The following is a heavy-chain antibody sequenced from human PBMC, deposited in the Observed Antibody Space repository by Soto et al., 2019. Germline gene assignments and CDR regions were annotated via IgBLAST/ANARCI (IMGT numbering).Heavy chain of an antibody. V-gene: IGHV3-23*01. CDR3: AKRLEMATIDFDY. J-gene: IGHJ4*02. CDR1: GFTFSSYA. D-gene: IGHD5-12*01. Sequence: GSLRLSCTTSGFTFSSYAMSWVRQAPGKGLEWVSAISGSGGSTYYADSAKGRFTISRDNSKNTLYLQMNSLRAEDTAVYYCAKRLEMATIDFDYWGQGTLVTVSS. CDR2: ISGSGGST.